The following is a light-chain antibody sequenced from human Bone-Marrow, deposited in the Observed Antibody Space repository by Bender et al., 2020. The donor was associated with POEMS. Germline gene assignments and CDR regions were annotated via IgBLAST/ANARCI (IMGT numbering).Light chain of an antibody. CDR1: DSNFRGNN. CDR3: SSWDDSLSGWV. V-gene: IGLV1-44*01. J-gene: IGLJ3*02. CDR2: SNY. Sequence: QSVLTQPPSASGTPGQSVIISCSGTDSNFRGNNVNWYQHVTGSAPRLVVYSNYQRPSGVPSRFSGSKSGTSASLAISDIQSEDEGDYYCSSWDDSLSGWVFGGGTKLTVL.